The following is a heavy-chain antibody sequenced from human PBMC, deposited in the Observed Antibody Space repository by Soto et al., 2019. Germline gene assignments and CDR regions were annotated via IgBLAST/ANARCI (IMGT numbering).Heavy chain of an antibody. Sequence: SENQSLTSNVHGVSVTSYPCNRVRQPANKGLEWIGRVFSSVRATYSPSLKIRFRISMDTPENRISLKLDSVTAADAGVYYCTRDGMTTGDTWGPGTLVTVS. CDR1: GVSVTSYP. J-gene: IGHJ4*02. CDR3: TRDGMTTGDT. V-gene: IGHV4-4*07. D-gene: IGHD2-21*02. CDR2: VFSSVRA.